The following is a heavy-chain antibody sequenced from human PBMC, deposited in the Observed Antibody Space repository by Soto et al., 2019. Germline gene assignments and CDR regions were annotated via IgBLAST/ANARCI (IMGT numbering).Heavy chain of an antibody. CDR2: IYPGDFDT. J-gene: IGHJ4*02. CDR1: GYSFNTYW. V-gene: IGHV5-51*01. D-gene: IGHD4-17*01. Sequence: GESLKISCKASGYSFNTYWIGWVRQRPGKGLGWMGIIYPGDFDTRYGPSFQGKVTISANKSITTAYLQWSNLKAADTAMYYCARYDYGDRGRYYFDHWGQGALVTVSS. CDR3: ARYDYGDRGRYYFDH.